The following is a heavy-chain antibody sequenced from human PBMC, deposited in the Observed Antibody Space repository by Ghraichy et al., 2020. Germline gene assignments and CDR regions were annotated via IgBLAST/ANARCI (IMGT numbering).Heavy chain of an antibody. CDR3: ARYCSSTSCYWFDP. CDR2: IYYSGST. J-gene: IGHJ5*02. V-gene: IGHV4-31*03. D-gene: IGHD2-2*01. CDR1: GGSISSGGYY. Sequence: SETLSLTCTVSGGSISSGGYYWSWIRQHPGKGLEWIGYIYYSGSTYYNPSLKSRVTISVDTSKNQFSLKLSSVTAADTAVYYCARYCSSTSCYWFDPWGQGTLVTVSS.